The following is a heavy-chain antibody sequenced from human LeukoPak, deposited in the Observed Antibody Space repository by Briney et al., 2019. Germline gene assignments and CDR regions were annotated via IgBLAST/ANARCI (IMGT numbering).Heavy chain of an antibody. V-gene: IGHV1-2*02. D-gene: IGHD1-20*01. Sequence: ASVKVSCKASGYTFTGYYMHWVRQAPGQGLEWMGWINPNSGGTNYAQKFQGRVTMTRDTSISTAYVELSRLRSDDTAVYYCARYNWNYYYYYMDVWGKGTTVTVSS. CDR3: ARYNWNYYYYYMDV. CDR2: INPNSGGT. CDR1: GYTFTGYY. J-gene: IGHJ6*03.